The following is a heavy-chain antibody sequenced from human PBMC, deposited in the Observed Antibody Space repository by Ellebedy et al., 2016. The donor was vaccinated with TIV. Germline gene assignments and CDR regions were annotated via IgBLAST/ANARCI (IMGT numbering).Heavy chain of an antibody. CDR1: GGSISSYY. Sequence: SETLSLXXTVSGGSISSYYWSWIRQPPGKGLEWIGYIYYSGSTNYNPSLKSRVTISVDTFKNQFSLKLSSVTAADTAVYYCARLIGGSSRPYYFDYWGQGTLVTVSS. D-gene: IGHD6-13*01. CDR3: ARLIGGSSRPYYFDY. J-gene: IGHJ4*02. CDR2: IYYSGST. V-gene: IGHV4-59*01.